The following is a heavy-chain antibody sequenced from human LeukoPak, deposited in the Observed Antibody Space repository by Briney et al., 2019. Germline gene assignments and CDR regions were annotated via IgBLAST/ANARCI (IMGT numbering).Heavy chain of an antibody. CDR3: ARESTGMTFDP. Sequence: TPSETLSLTCTVSDGSIRSSNLYWGWIRQPPGKGLEWIGTIYYSGNTFYNASLKSRVTISVDTSKNQFFLKLNSVTAADTAVYYCARESTGMTFDPWGQGTLVTVS. V-gene: IGHV4-39*07. CDR2: IYYSGNT. J-gene: IGHJ5*02. D-gene: IGHD2-21*02. CDR1: DGSIRSSNLY.